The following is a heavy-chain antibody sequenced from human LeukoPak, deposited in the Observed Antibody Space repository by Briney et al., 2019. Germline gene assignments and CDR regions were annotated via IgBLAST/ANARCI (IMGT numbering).Heavy chain of an antibody. CDR3: ARADGYYFDY. CDR1: GGSISSGGYY. CDR2: ICYSGST. Sequence: SETLSLTCTVSGGSISSGGYYWSWIRQHPGTGLEWIGYICYSGSTYYNPSLKSRVTISVDTSKNQFSLKLSSVTAADTAVYYCARADGYYFDYWGQGTLVTVSS. V-gene: IGHV4-31*03. J-gene: IGHJ4*02.